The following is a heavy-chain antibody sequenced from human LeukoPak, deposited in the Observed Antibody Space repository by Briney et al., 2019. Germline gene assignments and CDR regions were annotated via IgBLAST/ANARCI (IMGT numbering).Heavy chain of an antibody. CDR3: ATNPYDTFYGMDV. Sequence: GASVKVSCKASGHTFNGYYMHWVRQAPGQGLEWMGWIHPDSGGTNYAQKFQGRVTMTRDTSISTAYMDLSRLRSDDTAVYYCATNPYDTFYGMDVWGQGTTVTVSS. CDR2: IHPDSGGT. V-gene: IGHV1-2*02. J-gene: IGHJ6*02. D-gene: IGHD3-22*01. CDR1: GHTFNGYY.